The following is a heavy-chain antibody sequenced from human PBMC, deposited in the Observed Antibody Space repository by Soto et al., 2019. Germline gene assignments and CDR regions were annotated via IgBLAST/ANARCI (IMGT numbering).Heavy chain of an antibody. CDR2: IYYSGTT. Sequence: SETLSLTCTVSGGTISSYYWSWIRQPPERGLEWIGYIYYSGTTNYNPSLKSRVTISVDTSKNQFSLKLSSVTAADTAVYYCARVLGYCASTSCYPYFDSWGQGTLVTVSS. V-gene: IGHV4-59*01. CDR3: ARVLGYCASTSCYPYFDS. CDR1: GGTISSYY. J-gene: IGHJ4*02. D-gene: IGHD2-2*01.